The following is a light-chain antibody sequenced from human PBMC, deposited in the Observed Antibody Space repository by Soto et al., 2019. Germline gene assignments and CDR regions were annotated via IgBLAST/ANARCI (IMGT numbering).Light chain of an antibody. CDR2: NNY. V-gene: IGLV1-44*01. CDR3: AAWDDSLNGYV. Sequence: QSVLTQPPSASGTPGQRVTISCSGSSSNIGSNTVNWYHQLPGTAPKLLIYNNYQRSSGVPDRFSGSKSGTSASLAISGLQSEDEADYCCAAWDDSLNGYVFGTGTKVTVL. J-gene: IGLJ1*01. CDR1: SSNIGSNT.